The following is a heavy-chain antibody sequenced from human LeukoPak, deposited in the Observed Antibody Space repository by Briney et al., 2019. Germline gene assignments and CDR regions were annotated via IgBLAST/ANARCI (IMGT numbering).Heavy chain of an antibody. CDR3: ANLLIAVAGTGWFDP. V-gene: IGHV3-23*01. CDR2: ISGGGGST. D-gene: IGHD6-19*01. J-gene: IGHJ5*02. Sequence: GGSLRLSCAASGFTFSSYAMSWVRQAPGKGLEWVSAISGGGGSTYYADSVKGRFTISRDNSKNTLYLQMNSLRAEDTAVYYCANLLIAVAGTGWFDPWGQGTLVTVSS. CDR1: GFTFSSYA.